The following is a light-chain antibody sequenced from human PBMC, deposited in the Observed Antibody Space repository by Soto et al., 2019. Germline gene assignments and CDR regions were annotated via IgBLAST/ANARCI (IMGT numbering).Light chain of an antibody. V-gene: IGKV1-39*01. CDR3: QESYSTPPT. CDR1: QSISSS. Sequence: DIQMTQSPSSLSASVGDRVTITCRASQSISSSLNWYQQKPGKAPKLLIYAASSLQSGVPSRFSGSGSGTDFTLTISSLHPEDFATYYCQESYSTPPTFGQGTKVEI. J-gene: IGKJ1*01. CDR2: AAS.